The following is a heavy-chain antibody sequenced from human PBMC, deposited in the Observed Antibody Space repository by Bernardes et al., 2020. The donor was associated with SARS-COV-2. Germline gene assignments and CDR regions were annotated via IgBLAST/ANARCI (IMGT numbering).Heavy chain of an antibody. Sequence: GGSLRLSCAASGFTFSSYWMSWVRQAPGKGLEWVSSISSSSSYIYYADSVKGRFTISRDNAKNSLYLQMNSLRAEDTAVYYCASVAGADPDYYYYYGMDVWGQGTTVTVSS. D-gene: IGHD7-27*01. CDR2: ISSSSSYI. V-gene: IGHV3-21*01. CDR1: GFTFSSYW. J-gene: IGHJ6*02. CDR3: ASVAGADPDYYYYYGMDV.